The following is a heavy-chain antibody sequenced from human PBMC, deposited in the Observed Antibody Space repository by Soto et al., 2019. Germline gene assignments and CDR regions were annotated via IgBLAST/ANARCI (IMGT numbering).Heavy chain of an antibody. CDR2: INHSGTT. CDR3: ASYHYLDLWTGSRHYMDV. CDR1: GGSLSGYY. J-gene: IGHJ6*03. V-gene: IGHV4-34*01. D-gene: IGHD3-9*01. Sequence: QVHLAQWGAGLLNPSETLSLTCAVYGGSLSGYYWSWVRQYPGKGLEWIGEINHSGTTNYNPSLKTRVTISADTSKHQFSLRLSSVTAADSGVYYCASYHYLDLWTGSRHYMDVWGRGTTVTVSS.